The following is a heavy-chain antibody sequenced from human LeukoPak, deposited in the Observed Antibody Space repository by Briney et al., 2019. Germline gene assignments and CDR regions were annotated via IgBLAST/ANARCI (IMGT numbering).Heavy chain of an antibody. CDR3: AKDIISSANYYYYMDV. D-gene: IGHD6-25*01. V-gene: IGHV3-23*01. J-gene: IGHJ6*03. Sequence: PGGSLRLSCAASGFTFSSYAMSWVRQAPGKGLEWVSAISGSGGSTYYADSVKGRFTISRDNSKNTLYLQMNSLRAEDTAVYYCAKDIISSANYYYYMDVWGKGTTVTVSS. CDR1: GFTFSSYA. CDR2: ISGSGGST.